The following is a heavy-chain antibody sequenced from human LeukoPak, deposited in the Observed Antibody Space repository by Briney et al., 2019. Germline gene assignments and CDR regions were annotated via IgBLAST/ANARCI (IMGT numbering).Heavy chain of an antibody. CDR1: GDSISSSSFY. D-gene: IGHD3-10*01. Sequence: SETLSLTCTVSGDSISSSSFYWAWIRQPPGKGLEWLGSIHYSGTTHYNPSLKSRITISVDTSKNHFSLRLGSVAAADTAVYYCARHMTSTAGSYGGVGIPNYWGRGTLVSVSS. CDR2: IHYSGTT. J-gene: IGHJ4*02. V-gene: IGHV4-39*01. CDR3: ARHMTSTAGSYGGVGIPNY.